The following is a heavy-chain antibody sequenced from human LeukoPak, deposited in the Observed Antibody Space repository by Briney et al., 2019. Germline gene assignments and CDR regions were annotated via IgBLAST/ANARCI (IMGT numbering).Heavy chain of an antibody. CDR1: GFTFSSYA. Sequence: GRSLRLSCAASGFTFSSYAMHWVRQAPGKGLEWVAVISYDGSNKYYADSVQGRFTISRDNSKNTLYLQMNSLRAEDTAVYYCASGWAFDIWGQGTMVTVSS. J-gene: IGHJ3*02. V-gene: IGHV3-30-3*01. D-gene: IGHD6-19*01. CDR3: ASGWAFDI. CDR2: ISYDGSNK.